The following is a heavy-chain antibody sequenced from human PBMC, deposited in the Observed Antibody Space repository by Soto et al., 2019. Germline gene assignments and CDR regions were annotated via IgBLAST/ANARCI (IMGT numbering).Heavy chain of an antibody. CDR2: INPSGGST. J-gene: IGHJ4*02. V-gene: IGHV1-46*01. CDR3: ARSTGYSSGWYSFGSD. Sequence: ASVKVSCKASGYTFTSYYIHWVRQAPGQGLEWMGIINPSGGSTSYAQKFQGRVTMTRDTSTSTVYMELSSLRSEDTAVYYCARSTGYSSGWYSFGSDWGQGTLVTVSS. CDR1: GYTFTSYY. D-gene: IGHD6-19*01.